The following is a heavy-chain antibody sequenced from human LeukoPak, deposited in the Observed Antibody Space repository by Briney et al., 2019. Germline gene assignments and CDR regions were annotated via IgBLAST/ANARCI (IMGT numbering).Heavy chain of an antibody. CDR3: ARALYCTNGVCLQWDFDY. CDR2: ISAYNGNT. CDR1: GYTFTSYG. V-gene: IGHV1-18*01. Sequence: ASVKVSCKASGYTFTSYGISWVRQAPGQGLEWMGWISAYNGNTNYAQKLQGRVTMTTDTSTSTAYMELRSLRSDDTAVYYCARALYCTNGVCLQWDFDYWGQGTLVTVSS. D-gene: IGHD2-8*01. J-gene: IGHJ4*02.